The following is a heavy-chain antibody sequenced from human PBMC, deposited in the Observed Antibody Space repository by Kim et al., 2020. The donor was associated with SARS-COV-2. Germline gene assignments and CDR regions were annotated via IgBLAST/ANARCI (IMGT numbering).Heavy chain of an antibody. CDR3: ARVGYSSSWNWFDY. V-gene: IGHV3-64*01. CDR2: ISSNGGST. J-gene: IGHJ4*02. Sequence: GGSLRLSCAASGFTFSSYAMHWVRQAPGKGLEYVSAISSNGGSTYYANSVKGRFTISRDNSKNTLYLQMGSLRAEDMAVYYCARVGYSSSWNWFDYWGQGTLVTVSS. D-gene: IGHD6-13*01. CDR1: GFTFSSYA.